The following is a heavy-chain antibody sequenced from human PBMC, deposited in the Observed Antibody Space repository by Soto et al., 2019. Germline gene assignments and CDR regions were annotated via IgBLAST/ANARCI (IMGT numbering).Heavy chain of an antibody. CDR3: ARVSEYSSGWSPPWFDP. CDR1: GGSISSYY. Sequence: SETLSLTCTVSGGSISSYYWSWIRQPPGKGLGWIGYIYYSGTTNYNPSLKSRVTISVDTSKNQFSLKLNSVTAADTAVYYCARVSEYSSGWSPPWFDPWGQGTLVTVSS. J-gene: IGHJ5*02. V-gene: IGHV4-59*01. CDR2: IYYSGTT. D-gene: IGHD6-19*01.